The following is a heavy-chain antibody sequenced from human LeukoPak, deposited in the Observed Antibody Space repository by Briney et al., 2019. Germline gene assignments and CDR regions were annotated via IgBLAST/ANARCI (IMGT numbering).Heavy chain of an antibody. CDR2: ISYDESNK. CDR1: GFTFSSYG. CDR3: AKGDSSSSFPPYYFDY. V-gene: IGHV3-30*18. J-gene: IGHJ4*02. Sequence: GGSLRLSCAASGFTFSSYGMHWVRQAPGKGLEWVAVISYDESNKYYADSVKGRFTISRDNSKNTLYLQMNSLRAEDMALYYCAKGDSSSSFPPYYFDYWGQGTLVTVSS. D-gene: IGHD6-6*01.